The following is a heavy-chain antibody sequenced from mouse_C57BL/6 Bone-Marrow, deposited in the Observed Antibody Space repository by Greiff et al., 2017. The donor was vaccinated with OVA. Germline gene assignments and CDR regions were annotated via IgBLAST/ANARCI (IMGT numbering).Heavy chain of an antibody. CDR1: GYTFTSYT. J-gene: IGHJ3*01. Sequence: QVQLQQSGAELARPGASVKMSRKASGYTFTSYTMHWVKQRPGQGLEWIGYINPSSGYTKYNQKFKDKATLTADKSSSTAYMQLSSLTSEDSAVYYCAREDGNWFAYWGQGTLVTVSA. D-gene: IGHD2-1*01. CDR2: INPSSGYT. V-gene: IGHV1-4*01. CDR3: AREDGNWFAY.